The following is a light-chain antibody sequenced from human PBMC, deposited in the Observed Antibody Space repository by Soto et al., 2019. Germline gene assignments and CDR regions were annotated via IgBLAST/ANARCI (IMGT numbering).Light chain of an antibody. J-gene: IGLJ3*02. CDR2: EGN. Sequence: QSVLTQPASVSGSPGQSITISCTGTRSDVETYNFVSWYQHHPGKAPKLMIYEGNKRPSGMSNRFSGSKSGNTASLTISGLQADDEADYYCCSYAGNSTVFGGGTQLTVL. CDR3: CSYAGNSTV. CDR1: RSDVETYNF. V-gene: IGLV2-23*01.